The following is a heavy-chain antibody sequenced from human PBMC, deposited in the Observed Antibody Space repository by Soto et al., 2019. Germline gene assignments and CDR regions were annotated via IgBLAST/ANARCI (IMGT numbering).Heavy chain of an antibody. V-gene: IGHV3-30*18. CDR2: VSYDGTID. Sequence: QVQLVESGGGVVQPGRSLRLSCAASGFTFSSYSMHWFRQAPGKGLEWVAVVSYDGTIDYYADSVKGGFTVSRDNSKNTLSLQLNSLGAEDSAVYYCAKEGVSPRSYNGDFDYWGHGTLVTVSS. CDR3: AKEGVSPRSYNGDFDY. CDR1: GFTFSSYS. J-gene: IGHJ4*01. D-gene: IGHD2-15*01.